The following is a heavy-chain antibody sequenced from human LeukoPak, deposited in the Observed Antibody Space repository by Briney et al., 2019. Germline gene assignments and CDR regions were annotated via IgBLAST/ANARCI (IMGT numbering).Heavy chain of an antibody. Sequence: SETLSLTCIVSGVSISSSNYYWGWVRQPPGKGLEWIGHIYTSGSTNYNPSLKSRVTMSVDTSKNQFSLKLSSVTAADTAVYCCARGPTTVTRAFDYWGQGTLVTVSS. CDR2: IYTSGST. J-gene: IGHJ4*02. CDR3: ARGPTTVTRAFDY. D-gene: IGHD4-17*01. CDR1: GVSISSSNYY. V-gene: IGHV4-61*05.